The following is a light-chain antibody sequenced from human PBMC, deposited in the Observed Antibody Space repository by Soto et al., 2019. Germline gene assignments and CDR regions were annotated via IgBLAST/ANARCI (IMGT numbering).Light chain of an antibody. CDR3: QQYGSSPPYT. CDR2: GAS. J-gene: IGKJ2*01. Sequence: EIVLTQSPGTLSLSPGERATLSCRASQSVSSSYLAWYQQKPGQAPRLLIYGASSRATGIPDRFSGSGSGTDFTLTISRLEPEDCAVYYCQQYGSSPPYTFGQGTKLENK. CDR1: QSVSSSY. V-gene: IGKV3-20*01.